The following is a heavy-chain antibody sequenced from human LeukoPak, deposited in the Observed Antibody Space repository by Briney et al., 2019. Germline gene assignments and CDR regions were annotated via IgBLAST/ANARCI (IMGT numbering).Heavy chain of an antibody. CDR3: AKDWQLVDY. Sequence: GGSLRLSCAASGFTFSSYGMHWVRQAPGKGLEWVAVISYDGSNKYYEDSVKGRFTISRDNSKNTLYLQMNSLRAEDTAVYYCAKDWQLVDYWGQGTLVIVSA. D-gene: IGHD1-1*01. J-gene: IGHJ4*02. CDR2: ISYDGSNK. V-gene: IGHV3-30*18. CDR1: GFTFSSYG.